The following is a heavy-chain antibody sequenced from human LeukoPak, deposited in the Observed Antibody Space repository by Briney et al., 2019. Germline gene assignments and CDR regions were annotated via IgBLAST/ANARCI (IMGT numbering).Heavy chain of an antibody. V-gene: IGHV5-51*01. CDR2: IFPGDSDI. J-gene: IGHJ5*02. D-gene: IGHD5-12*01. Sequence: GESLKISCTGSGYSFSNYWIGWVRQMPGKGLDWMAVIFPGDSDIRYNPSFQGQVTISADKSISTAYLQWSSLKASDTAMYYCARRVTTSIWFDPWGQGTLVTVSS. CDR1: GYSFSNYW. CDR3: ARRVTTSIWFDP.